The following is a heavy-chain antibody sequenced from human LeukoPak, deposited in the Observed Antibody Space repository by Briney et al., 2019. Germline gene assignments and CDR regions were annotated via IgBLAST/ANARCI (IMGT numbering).Heavy chain of an antibody. D-gene: IGHD1-26*01. Sequence: GGSLRLSCAASGFTFSNAWMSWVRQAPGKGLEWVGRIKSKTDGGTTDYAAPVKGRFTISRDDSKNTLYLQMNSLKTEDTAEYYCTTTSGGLVVGATTSYYYYGMDVWGQGTTVTVSS. V-gene: IGHV3-15*01. J-gene: IGHJ6*02. CDR2: IKSKTDGGTT. CDR3: TTTSGGLVVGATTSYYYYGMDV. CDR1: GFTFSNAW.